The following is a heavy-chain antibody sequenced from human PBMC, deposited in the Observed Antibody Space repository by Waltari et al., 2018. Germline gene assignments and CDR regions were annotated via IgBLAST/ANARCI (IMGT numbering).Heavy chain of an antibody. V-gene: IGHV4-39*07. CDR2: IYYSGST. D-gene: IGHD4-4*01. J-gene: IGHJ5*02. CDR3: ARRMTTVKAWFDP. Sequence: QLQLQESGPGLVKPSETLSLTCTVSGGSISSSSYYWGWLSQPPGKGLEWIGSIYYSGSTYYNPSLKSRVTISVDTSKNQFSLKLSSVTAADTAVYYCARRMTTVKAWFDPWGQGTLVTVSS. CDR1: GGSISSSSYY.